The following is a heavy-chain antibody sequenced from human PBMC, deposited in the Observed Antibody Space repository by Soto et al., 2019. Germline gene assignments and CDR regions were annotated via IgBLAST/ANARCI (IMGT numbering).Heavy chain of an antibody. D-gene: IGHD6-19*01. J-gene: IGHJ3*02. CDR3: ARTGIAVAGTGDAFDI. Sequence: GGSLRLSCAASGFTFSSYWMSWVRQAPGKGLEWVANIKQDGNEKYYVDSVKGRFTISRDNAKNSLYLQMNSLRAEDTAVYYSARTGIAVAGTGDAFDIWGQGTMVTVSS. CDR2: IKQDGNEK. V-gene: IGHV3-7*01. CDR1: GFTFSSYW.